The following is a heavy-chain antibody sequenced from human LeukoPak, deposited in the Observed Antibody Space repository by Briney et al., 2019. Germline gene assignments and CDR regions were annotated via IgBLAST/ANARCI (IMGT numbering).Heavy chain of an antibody. V-gene: IGHV1-69*04. CDR3: ARDWRYCSGGSCYSGGYYYYGMDV. Sequence: ASVKVSCKASGGTFSSYAISWVRQAPGQGLEWMGRIIPILGIANYAQKFQGRVTITADKSTSTAYMELSSLRSEDTAVYYCARDWRYCSGGSCYSGGYYYYGMDVWGQGTTVTVSS. J-gene: IGHJ6*02. D-gene: IGHD2-15*01. CDR2: IIPILGIA. CDR1: GGTFSSYA.